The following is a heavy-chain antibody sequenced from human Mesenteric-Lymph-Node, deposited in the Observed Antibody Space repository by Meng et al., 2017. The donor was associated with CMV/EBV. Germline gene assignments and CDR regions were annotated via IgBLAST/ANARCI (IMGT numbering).Heavy chain of an antibody. CDR1: GFTFSRYG. CDR3: AKDSQYYDFWSGSPNYYFYGMDA. V-gene: IGHV3-33*06. D-gene: IGHD3-3*01. Sequence: GESLKISCAASGFTFSRYGMHWVRQAPGKGLEWVAAIWYDGSKKYYADSVKGRFAISRDNSRDNSKNTLYLQMNSLRAADTALYYCAKDSQYYDFWSGSPNYYFYGMDAWGQGTTVTVSS. J-gene: IGHJ6*02. CDR2: IWYDGSKK.